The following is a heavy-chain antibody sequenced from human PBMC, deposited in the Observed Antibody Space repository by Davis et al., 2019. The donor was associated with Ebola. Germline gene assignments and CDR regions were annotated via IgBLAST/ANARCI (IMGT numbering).Heavy chain of an antibody. CDR2: INAGNGKT. CDR1: GYTFTNYD. D-gene: IGHD1-26*01. CDR3: AREYGFGNSESHLGFDY. Sequence: ASVKVSCKASGYTFTNYDINWVRQAPGQRLEWMGWINAGNGKTKYSQKFQGRLTITRDTSASIVYMELSSLRSEDTTVYYCAREYGFGNSESHLGFDYWGQGTLVTVSS. V-gene: IGHV1-3*01. J-gene: IGHJ4*02.